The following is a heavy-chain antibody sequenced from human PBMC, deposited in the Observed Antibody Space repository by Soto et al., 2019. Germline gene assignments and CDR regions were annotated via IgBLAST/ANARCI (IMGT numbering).Heavy chain of an antibody. CDR1: GGTFSSYA. Sequence: QVQLVQSGAEVKKPGSSVKVSCKASGGTFSSYAISWVRQAPGQGLEWMGGIIPIFGTANYAQKFQGRVTITADESTSTAYMELSSLRSEDTAVYYCGTNGVVINPYYYYGMDVWGQGTTVTVSS. CDR3: GTNGVVINPYYYYGMDV. CDR2: IIPIFGTA. V-gene: IGHV1-69*01. J-gene: IGHJ6*02. D-gene: IGHD3-3*01.